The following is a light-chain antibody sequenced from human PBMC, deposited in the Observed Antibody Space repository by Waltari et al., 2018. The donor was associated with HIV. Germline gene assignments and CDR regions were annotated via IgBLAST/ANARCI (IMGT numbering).Light chain of an antibody. CDR2: KAS. Sequence: DIQMTQSPSTLSASVGHRVPLTCPASQSIRSWLAWYQQKPGKAPKLLIYKASSLESGVPSRFSGSGSGTEFTLTISSLQPDDFATYYCQQYNSFLFAFGPGTKVDIK. J-gene: IGKJ3*01. CDR3: QQYNSFLFA. V-gene: IGKV1-5*03. CDR1: QSIRSW.